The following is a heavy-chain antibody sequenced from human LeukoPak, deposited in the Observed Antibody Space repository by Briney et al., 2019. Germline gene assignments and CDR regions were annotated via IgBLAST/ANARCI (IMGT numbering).Heavy chain of an antibody. V-gene: IGHV3-21*01. D-gene: IGHD3-10*01. Sequence: GGSLRLSCAASGFTFSSYSMNWVRQAPGKGLEWVSSISSSSSYIYYADSVKGRFTISRDNAKNSLYLQMNSLRAEDTAVYYCAKDLGAITMVRGVIGYWGQGTLVTVSS. CDR3: AKDLGAITMVRGVIGY. J-gene: IGHJ4*02. CDR1: GFTFSSYS. CDR2: ISSSSSYI.